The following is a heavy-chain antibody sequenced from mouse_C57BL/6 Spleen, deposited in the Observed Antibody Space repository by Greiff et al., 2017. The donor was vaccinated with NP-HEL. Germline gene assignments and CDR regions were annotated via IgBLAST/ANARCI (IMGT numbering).Heavy chain of an antibody. Sequence: QVQLQQPGAELVKPGASVKLSCKASGYTFTSYWMHWVKQRPGQGLEWIGMIHPNSGSTNYNEKFKSKATLTVDKSSSTAYMQLSSLTSEDSAVYYCARSTYYYGRSYWYFDVWGTGTTVTVSS. V-gene: IGHV1-64*01. CDR1: GYTFTSYW. J-gene: IGHJ1*03. CDR3: ARSTYYYGRSYWYFDV. D-gene: IGHD1-1*01. CDR2: IHPNSGST.